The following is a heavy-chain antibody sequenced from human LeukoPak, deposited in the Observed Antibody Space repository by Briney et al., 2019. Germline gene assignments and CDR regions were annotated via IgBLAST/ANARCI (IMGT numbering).Heavy chain of an antibody. Sequence: GGSLRLSCVASGFSFSSYGMSWVRQAPGKGLEWVSGISGSGGNTYYADSVKGRFTISRDNSKNTLYLQMNSLRAEDTAVYYCAKLPSRSTVTSRGSFDYWGQGTLVTVSS. V-gene: IGHV3-23*01. D-gene: IGHD4-17*01. J-gene: IGHJ4*02. CDR2: ISGSGGNT. CDR1: GFSFSSYG. CDR3: AKLPSRSTVTSRGSFDY.